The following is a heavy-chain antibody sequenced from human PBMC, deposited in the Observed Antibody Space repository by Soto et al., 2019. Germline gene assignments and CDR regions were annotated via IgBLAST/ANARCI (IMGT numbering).Heavy chain of an antibody. CDR1: GYSFTSYW. Sequence: PGESLKISCKGSGYSFTSYWIGWVRQMPGKGLEWMGIIYPGDSDTRYSPSFQGQVTISADKSISTAYLQWSSLKASDTAMYYCGRRGTVGTPTTYYYYGMDVWGQGTTVTVSS. V-gene: IGHV5-51*01. CDR3: GRRGTVGTPTTYYYYGMDV. J-gene: IGHJ6*02. CDR2: IYPGDSDT. D-gene: IGHD1-1*01.